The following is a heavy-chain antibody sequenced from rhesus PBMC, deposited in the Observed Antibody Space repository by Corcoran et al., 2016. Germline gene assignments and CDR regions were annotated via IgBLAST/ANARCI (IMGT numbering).Heavy chain of an antibody. CDR1: GYTFTSYY. CDR2: INPSNGNT. J-gene: IGHJ4*01. V-gene: IGHV1-200*01. CDR3: ARDLWRLGGFFDY. Sequence: QVQLVQSGAEVKKPGTSVKLSCKASGYTFTSYYINWVRQTHGQVLEGMGWINPSNGNTGYAQKFQGRVTMNRDTSTSTAYMELNSLRSEDTAVYYCARDLWRLGGFFDYWGQGVLVTVSS. D-gene: IGHD6-31*01.